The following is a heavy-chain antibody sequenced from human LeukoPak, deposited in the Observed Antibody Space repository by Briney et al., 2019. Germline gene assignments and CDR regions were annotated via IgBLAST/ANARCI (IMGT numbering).Heavy chain of an antibody. Sequence: QPSETLSLTCAVYGGSFSGYYWSWIRQPPGKGLEWIGEINHSGSTNYNPSLKSRVTISVDTSNNQFSLKLSSVTAADTAVYYCARGSRQLGSFDPWGQGTLVTVSS. CDR3: ARGSRQLGSFDP. V-gene: IGHV4-34*01. CDR1: GGSFSGYY. CDR2: INHSGST. D-gene: IGHD6-13*01. J-gene: IGHJ5*02.